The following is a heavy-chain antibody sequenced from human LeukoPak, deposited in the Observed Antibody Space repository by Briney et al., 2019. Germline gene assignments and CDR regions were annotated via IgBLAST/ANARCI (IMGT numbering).Heavy chain of an antibody. Sequence: SVKVSCKASGGTFSSYAISWVRQAPGQGLEWMGGIIPIFGTANYAQKFQGRVTITADESTSTAYMELSSLRSEDTAVYYCARDLSPNTYYYDSSGYYYDAFDIWGQGTMVTVSS. CDR2: IIPIFGTA. J-gene: IGHJ3*02. V-gene: IGHV1-69*01. D-gene: IGHD3-22*01. CDR1: GGTFSSYA. CDR3: ARDLSPNTYYYDSSGYYYDAFDI.